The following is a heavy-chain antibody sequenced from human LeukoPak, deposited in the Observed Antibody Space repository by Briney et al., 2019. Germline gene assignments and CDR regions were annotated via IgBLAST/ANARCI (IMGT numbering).Heavy chain of an antibody. V-gene: IGHV3-21*01. CDR3: ARDRGRITIFGVDDY. J-gene: IGHJ4*02. D-gene: IGHD3-3*01. Sequence: PGGSLRLSCAASGFTFSSYSMNRVRQAPGKGLEWVSSISSSSSYIYYADSVKGRFTISRDNAKNSLYLQMNSLRAEDTAVYYCARDRGRITIFGVDDYWGQGTLVTVSS. CDR2: ISSSSSYI. CDR1: GFTFSSYS.